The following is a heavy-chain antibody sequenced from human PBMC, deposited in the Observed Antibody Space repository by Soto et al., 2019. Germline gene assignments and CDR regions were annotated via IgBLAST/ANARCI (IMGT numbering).Heavy chain of an antibody. CDR1: GFSLSTSGMC. V-gene: IGHV2-70*12. CDR3: AHSRYYDFWSGYFSGMDV. J-gene: IGHJ6*02. CDR2: IDWDDDK. Sequence: SGPTLGNPTQTLTLTCTFSGFSLSTSGMCVSWIRQPPGKALEWLARIDWDDDKYYSTSLKTRLTISKDTSKNQVVLTMTNMDPVDTATYYCAHSRYYDFWSGYFSGMDVWGQGTTVTVSS. D-gene: IGHD3-3*01.